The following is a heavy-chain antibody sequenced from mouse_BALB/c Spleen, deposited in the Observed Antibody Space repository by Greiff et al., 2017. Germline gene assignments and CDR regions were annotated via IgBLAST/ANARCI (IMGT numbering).Heavy chain of an antibody. CDR2: INPSSGYT. J-gene: IGHJ3*01. V-gene: IGHV1-4*02. CDR1: GYPFTSYT. D-gene: IGHD2-1*01. Sequence: VQLQQSAAELARPGASVKMSCKASGYPFTSYTMHWVKQRPGQGLEWIGYINPSSGYTEYNQKFKDKTTLTADKSSSTAYMQLSSLTSEDSAVYYCARDGNYFAYWGQGTLVTVSA. CDR3: ARDGNYFAY.